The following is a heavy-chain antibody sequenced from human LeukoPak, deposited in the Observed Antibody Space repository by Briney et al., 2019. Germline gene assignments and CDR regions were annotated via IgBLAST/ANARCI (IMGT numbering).Heavy chain of an antibody. V-gene: IGHV1-18*01. J-gene: IGHJ4*02. CDR3: ARDGAYHDSSGSYYGVGDDF. CDR1: GYTFTSYG. CDR2: ISAYNGNT. D-gene: IGHD3-22*01. Sequence: ASVKVSCKASGYTFTSYGISWVRQAPGQELEWMGWISAYNGNTNYAQKLQGRVTMTTDTSTTTAYMELRSLRSDDTAVYYCARDGAYHDSSGSYYGVGDDFWGQGTLVTVSS.